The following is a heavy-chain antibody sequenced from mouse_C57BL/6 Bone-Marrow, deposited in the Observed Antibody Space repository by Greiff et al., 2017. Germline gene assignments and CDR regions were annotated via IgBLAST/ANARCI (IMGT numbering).Heavy chain of an antibody. D-gene: IGHD1-1*01. Sequence: QVQLQQPGAELVKPGASVKMSCKASGYTFTSYWITWVKQRPGQGLEWIGDIYPGSGSTNYNEKFKSKATLTVDTSSSTAYMQLSSLTSEDSAVYYCGGYYYGSSYNWYFDVWGTGTTVTVSS. CDR3: GGYYYGSSYNWYFDV. CDR2: IYPGSGST. V-gene: IGHV1-55*01. CDR1: GYTFTSYW. J-gene: IGHJ1*03.